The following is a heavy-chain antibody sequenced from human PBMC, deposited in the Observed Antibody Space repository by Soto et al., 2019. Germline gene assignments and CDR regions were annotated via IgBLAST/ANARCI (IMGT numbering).Heavy chain of an antibody. V-gene: IGHV3-72*01. J-gene: IGHJ6*02. CDR1: GFTLSDHY. D-gene: IGHD6-19*01. CDR3: ARGPRGTAGAGDLVYFFPMDV. CDR2: TRNKGNSYTT. Sequence: EVQLVESGGGLVQPGGSLRLSCAASGFTLSDHYMEWVRQAPGKGLEWIGRTRNKGNSYTTEYTTSVKGRFTIPTNDSNNSLYLQMNSLKTDDTAMYYCARGPRGTAGAGDLVYFFPMDVWGQGTPVTVSS.